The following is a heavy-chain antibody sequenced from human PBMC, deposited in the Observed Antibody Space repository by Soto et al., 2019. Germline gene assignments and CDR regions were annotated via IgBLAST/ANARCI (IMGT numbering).Heavy chain of an antibody. D-gene: IGHD3-10*01. CDR2: MNPGSGDT. CDR1: GYSFTNND. V-gene: IGHV1-8*01. J-gene: IGHJ5*02. Sequence: SVKVYCKASGYSFTNNDVSWVRQATVQGLEWMGWMNPGSGDTGYAQKFQGRVTMTRDIYIATAYMELSSLISDDTAIYYCARMATLGSLNWLDPWGQGTLVTVSS. CDR3: ARMATLGSLNWLDP.